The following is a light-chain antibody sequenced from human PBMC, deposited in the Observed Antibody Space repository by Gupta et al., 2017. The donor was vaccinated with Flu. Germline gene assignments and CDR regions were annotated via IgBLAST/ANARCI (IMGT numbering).Light chain of an antibody. CDR3: AAWDDSLSGRWV. J-gene: IGLJ3*02. V-gene: IGLV1-47*01. Sequence: QSVLTQPPSASGTPGQRVTISCSGRSSNIGANYVYWYQQFPGMAPKLLIFRNNQRPSGVPDRFSGSKSGTSASLAISGLRSEDEADYYCAAWDDSLSGRWVFGGGTKLTVL. CDR2: RNN. CDR1: SSNIGANY.